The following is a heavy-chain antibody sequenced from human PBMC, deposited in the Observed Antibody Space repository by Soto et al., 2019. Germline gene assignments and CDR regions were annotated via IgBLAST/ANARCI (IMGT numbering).Heavy chain of an antibody. V-gene: IGHV1-18*01. CDR2: ISAYNGNT. Sequence: ASVKVSCKASGYTFTSYGISWVRQAPGQGLEWMGWISAYNGNTNYAQKLQGRVTMTTDTSTSTAYMELRSLRSDDTAVYYCARDCSSTSCYYYYYGMDVWGQGTTVTVSS. CDR1: GYTFTSYG. J-gene: IGHJ6*02. CDR3: ARDCSSTSCYYYYYGMDV. D-gene: IGHD2-2*01.